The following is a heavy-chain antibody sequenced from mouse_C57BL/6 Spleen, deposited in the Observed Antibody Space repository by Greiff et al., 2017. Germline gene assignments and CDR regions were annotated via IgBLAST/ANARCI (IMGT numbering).Heavy chain of an antibody. J-gene: IGHJ4*01. D-gene: IGHD2-4*01. Sequence: EVKLQESGPGLVKPSQSLSLTCSVTGYSITSGYYWNWIRQFPGNKLEWMGYISYDGSNNYNPSLKNRISITRDTSKNQFFLKLNSVTTEDTATYYWARGERGDDYSNYDAMDYWGQGTSVTVSS. CDR2: ISYDGSN. V-gene: IGHV3-6*01. CDR3: ARGERGDDYSNYDAMDY. CDR1: GYSITSGYY.